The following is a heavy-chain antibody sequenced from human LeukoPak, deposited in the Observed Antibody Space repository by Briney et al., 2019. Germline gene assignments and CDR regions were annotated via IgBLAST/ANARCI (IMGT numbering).Heavy chain of an antibody. CDR1: GGSISSSSYY. CDR2: IYSSGST. J-gene: IGHJ3*02. V-gene: IGHV4-39*07. D-gene: IGHD6-13*01. CDR3: ARGLSSSWYKGAFDI. Sequence: SETLSLTCTVSGGSISSSSYYWVWIRQPPGKGLEWIGSIYSSGSTNYNPSLKSRVTISVDTSKNQFSLKLSSVTAADTAVYYCARGLSSSWYKGAFDIWGQGTMVTVSS.